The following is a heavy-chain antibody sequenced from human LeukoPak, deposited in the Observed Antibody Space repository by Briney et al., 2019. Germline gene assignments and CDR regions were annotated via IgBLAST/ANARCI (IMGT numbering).Heavy chain of an antibody. J-gene: IGHJ5*02. CDR3: ARDRGIHGWFDP. D-gene: IGHD3-10*01. CDR1: GFTFSSYS. Sequence: PGGSLRLSCAASGFTFSSYSMNWVRQAPGKGLEWVGNINQDGNEKYYVDSVKGRFTISRDNAKNSLYLQMNSLRAEDTAVYYCARDRGIHGWFDPWGQGTLVTVSS. CDR2: INQDGNEK. V-gene: IGHV3-7*01.